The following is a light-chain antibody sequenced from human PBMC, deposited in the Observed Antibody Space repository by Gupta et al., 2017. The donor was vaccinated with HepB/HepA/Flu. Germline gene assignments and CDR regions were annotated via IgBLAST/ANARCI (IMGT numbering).Light chain of an antibody. CDR3: CSYAGSSTVRV. CDR2: EVS. J-gene: IGLJ2*01. Sequence: QSALTQPASVSGSPGPPITISCTGTSSDVGRYNLVSWYQQHPGKAPKLMIYEVSKRPSGVSNRFSDSKSGNTASLTISGLQAEDEADYYCCSYAGSSTVRVFGGGTKLTVL. CDR1: SSDVGRYNL. V-gene: IGLV2-23*02.